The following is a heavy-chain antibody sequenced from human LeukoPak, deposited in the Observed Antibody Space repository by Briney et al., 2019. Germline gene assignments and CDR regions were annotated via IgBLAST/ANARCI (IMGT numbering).Heavy chain of an antibody. Sequence: PGGSLRLSCAASGFTFSSYGMHWVRQAPGKGLEWVAFIRYDGSNKYYADSVKGRFTISRDNSKNTLYLQMNSLRAEDTAVYYCAKDRMLPRYGSGSWWFDPWGQGTLVTVSS. CDR3: AKDRMLPRYGSGSWWFDP. CDR2: IRYDGSNK. D-gene: IGHD3-10*01. V-gene: IGHV3-30*02. J-gene: IGHJ5*02. CDR1: GFTFSSYG.